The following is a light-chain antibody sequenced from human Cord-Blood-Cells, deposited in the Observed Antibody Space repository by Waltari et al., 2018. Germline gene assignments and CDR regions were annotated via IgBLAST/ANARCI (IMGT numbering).Light chain of an antibody. CDR2: DAS. V-gene: IGKV1-5*01. J-gene: IGKJ2*01. CDR1: QSISIW. Sequence: DIQMTQSPSTLSASVGDRVTITCRASQSISIWLALYQQKPGKAPKLLIYDASSLESGVPSRFSGSGSGTEFTLTISSLQPDDFETDYCQQYNSYSPYTFGQGTKLEIK. CDR3: QQYNSYSPYT.